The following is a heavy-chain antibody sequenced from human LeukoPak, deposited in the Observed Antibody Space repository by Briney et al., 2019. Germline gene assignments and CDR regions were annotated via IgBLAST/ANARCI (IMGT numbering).Heavy chain of an antibody. CDR3: ARDTNWGSQFDY. D-gene: IGHD7-27*01. CDR2: TYYRSKWYN. J-gene: IGHJ4*02. Sequence: SQTLSLTCAIPGDSVSSNSAAWNWIRQSPSRGLEWLGRTYYRSKWYNDYTASLKSRLIINPDTSKNQFSLQLNSVTPEDTAVYYCARDTNWGSQFDYWGQGTPVTVSS. CDR1: GDSVSSNSAA. V-gene: IGHV6-1*01.